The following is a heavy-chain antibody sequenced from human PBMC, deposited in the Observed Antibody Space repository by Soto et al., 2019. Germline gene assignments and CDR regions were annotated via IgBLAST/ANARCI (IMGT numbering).Heavy chain of an antibody. CDR3: ASVFYGAGSGRSYLDA. D-gene: IGHD6-19*01. J-gene: IGHJ4*02. Sequence: SETLSLTCTVSGGSISRYYWSWIRQPPGKGLEWIGYVYHNGGTTYNPSLKSRLTISIDKSNNLLSLRLTSVTAADTAIYFCASVFYGAGSGRSYLDAWGQGTLVTVSS. V-gene: IGHV4-59*12. CDR1: GGSISRYY. CDR2: VYHNGGT.